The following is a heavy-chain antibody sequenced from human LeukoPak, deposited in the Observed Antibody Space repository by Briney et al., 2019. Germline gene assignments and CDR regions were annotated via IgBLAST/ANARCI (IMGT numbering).Heavy chain of an antibody. V-gene: IGHV4-4*07. CDR3: ARDGLYSNGYSYFDF. CDR1: GVSISTYH. CDR2: IQSSGST. D-gene: IGHD5-18*01. Sequence: PSETLSLTCTVSGVSISTYHWSWIRQPAGKGLEWIGRIQSSGSTNYDPSLKSRVTMSIDTSKNQFSLKVTSVTAADTAVYYCARDGLYSNGYSYFDFWGQGTLVTVSS. J-gene: IGHJ4*02.